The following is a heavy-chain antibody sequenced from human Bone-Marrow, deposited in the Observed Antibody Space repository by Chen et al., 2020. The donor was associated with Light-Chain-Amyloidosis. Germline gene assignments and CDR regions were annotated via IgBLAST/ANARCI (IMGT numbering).Heavy chain of an antibody. V-gene: IGHV3-48*03. D-gene: IGHD3-10*01. CDR2: ISSGGTTI. CDR3: AKEGLYGRYFDF. Sequence: EVQLVESGGGLVQPGGSLRLSCVASGFSFNNYEMNWVRQAPGKGLEYISYISSGGTTIYYADSVKGRFTISRDNAKNSLYLQMNSLRAEDTAIYYCAKEGLYGRYFDFWGQGTLVTVSS. CDR1: GFSFNNYE. J-gene: IGHJ4*02.